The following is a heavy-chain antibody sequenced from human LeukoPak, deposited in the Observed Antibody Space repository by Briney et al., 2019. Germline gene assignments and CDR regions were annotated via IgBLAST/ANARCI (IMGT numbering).Heavy chain of an antibody. Sequence: TTGGSLRLSCAASGFTFSSYAMHWVRQAPGKGLEWVGCIKSKTDGGTTDYAAPVKGRFTISRDDSKNTLYLQMNSLKTEDTAVYYCTTRLTVTFGGVIVFDYWGQGTLVTVSS. CDR3: TTRLTVTFGGVIVFDY. D-gene: IGHD3-16*02. V-gene: IGHV3-15*01. CDR1: GFTFSSYA. J-gene: IGHJ4*02. CDR2: IKSKTDGGTT.